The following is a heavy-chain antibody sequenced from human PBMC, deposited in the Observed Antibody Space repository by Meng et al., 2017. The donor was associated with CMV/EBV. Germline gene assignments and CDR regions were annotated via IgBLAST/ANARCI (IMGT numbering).Heavy chain of an antibody. CDR3: AKVPTMTGYFDY. CDR2: IYSGGSST. CDR1: GFTFSSYA. J-gene: IGHJ4*02. D-gene: IGHD3-22*01. Sequence: GGSLRLSCAASGFTFSSYAMSWVRQAPGKGLEWVSVIYSGGSSTYYADSVKGRFTISRDNSKNTLYLQMNSLRAEDTAVYYCAKVPTMTGYFDYWGQGTLVTVSS. V-gene: IGHV3-23*03.